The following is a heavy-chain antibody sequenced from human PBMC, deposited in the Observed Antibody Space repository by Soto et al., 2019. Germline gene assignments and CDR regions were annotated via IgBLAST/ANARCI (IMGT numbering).Heavy chain of an antibody. Sequence: QLQLQESGPGLVKPWETLSLTCTVSGVSISSSDYFWGWIRQPPGKGLEWIASIHSSGRTFYNPSFKSRVTISVDTSKNQFSLELTSVTAADTAVYYCARLPRTTVAGTGTDSWGQGTLVTVSS. D-gene: IGHD6-19*01. CDR2: IHSSGRT. J-gene: IGHJ4*02. V-gene: IGHV4-39*01. CDR3: ARLPRTTVAGTGTDS. CDR1: GVSISSSDYF.